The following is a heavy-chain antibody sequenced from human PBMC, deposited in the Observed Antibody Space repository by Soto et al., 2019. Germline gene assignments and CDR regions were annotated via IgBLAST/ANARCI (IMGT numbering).Heavy chain of an antibody. J-gene: IGHJ4*02. Sequence: SVKVSCKASGFTFFTSAIQWVRQARGQRLEWMGWIVVGCGNTNYAQKFQERVTITRDMSTNTAYMELTSLRSEDTAVYYCAADPYCGGDCYFDYWGQGTTVTVSS. CDR3: AADPYCGGDCYFDY. V-gene: IGHV1-58*02. CDR1: GFTFFTSA. CDR2: IVVGCGNT. D-gene: IGHD2-21*02.